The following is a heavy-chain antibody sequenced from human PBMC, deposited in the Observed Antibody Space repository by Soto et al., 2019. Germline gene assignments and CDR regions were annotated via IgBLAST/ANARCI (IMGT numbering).Heavy chain of an antibody. CDR1: GFVFNMYW. CDR2: INDDGTRT. D-gene: IGHD3-10*01. Sequence: GSLRLSCAASGFVFNMYWMHWVRQVPGEGPEWVTRINDDGTRTDYADSAKGRFTISRDNAKDILYLQMNALRVDDTAVYYCIRGPRPSSVGTGAFWGQGTLVTVSS. CDR3: IRGPRPSSVGTGAF. J-gene: IGHJ4*02. V-gene: IGHV3-74*01.